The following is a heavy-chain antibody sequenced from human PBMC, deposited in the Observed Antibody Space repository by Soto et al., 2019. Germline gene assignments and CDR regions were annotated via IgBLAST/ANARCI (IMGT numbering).Heavy chain of an antibody. Sequence: GGSLRLSCAASGFTFSSYAMSWVRQAPGKGLEWVSAISGSGGSTYYADSVKGRFTISRDNSKNTLYLQMNSLRAEDTAVYYCAKGPRPARGIAVAAFIYYYYMDVWGKGTTVTVSS. CDR3: AKGPRPARGIAVAAFIYYYYMDV. J-gene: IGHJ6*03. D-gene: IGHD6-19*01. CDR1: GFTFSSYA. V-gene: IGHV3-23*01. CDR2: ISGSGGST.